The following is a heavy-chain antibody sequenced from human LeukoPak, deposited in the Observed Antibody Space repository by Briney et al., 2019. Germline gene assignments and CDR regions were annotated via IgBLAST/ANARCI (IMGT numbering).Heavy chain of an antibody. J-gene: IGHJ6*02. V-gene: IGHV3-7*01. CDR3: ARGHYGMDV. CDR2: IKEDGSEK. Sequence: GGSLRLSCAASGFTFSSYAMSWVRQTPGKGLEWVAHIKEDGSEKYYVDPVKGRFTISRDNAKNSLYLQMNSLRAEDTAVYHCARGHYGMDVWGQGTTVTVSS. CDR1: GFTFSSYA.